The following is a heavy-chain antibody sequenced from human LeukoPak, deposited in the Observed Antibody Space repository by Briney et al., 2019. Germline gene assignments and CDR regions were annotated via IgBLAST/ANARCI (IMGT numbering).Heavy chain of an antibody. CDR2: ISSSSSYT. CDR1: GYTFSDYY. D-gene: IGHD3-10*01. J-gene: IGHJ6*04. Sequence: GGSLRLFCGDCGYTFSDYYMRWIRQAPGKGLEGVSYISSSSSYTNYADSVKGRFTISRDNAKNSLYLQMNSLRAEDTAVHYCARDLMVRGVSYYGMDVWGKGTTVTVSS. V-gene: IGHV3-11*06. CDR3: ARDLMVRGVSYYGMDV.